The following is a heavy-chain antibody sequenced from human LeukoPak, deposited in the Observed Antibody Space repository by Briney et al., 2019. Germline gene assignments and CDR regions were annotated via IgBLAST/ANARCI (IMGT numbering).Heavy chain of an antibody. CDR3: ARDHSSSDAFDI. D-gene: IGHD6-13*01. V-gene: IGHV4-59*01. CDR1: GGSISNSY. Sequence: SETLSLTCTVSGGSISNSYWSWVRQPPGKGLEWIGYIYYSGSTNYNPSLKSRVTISVDTSKNQFSLKLSSVTAADTAVYYCARDHSSSDAFDIWGQGTMVTVSS. CDR2: IYYSGST. J-gene: IGHJ3*02.